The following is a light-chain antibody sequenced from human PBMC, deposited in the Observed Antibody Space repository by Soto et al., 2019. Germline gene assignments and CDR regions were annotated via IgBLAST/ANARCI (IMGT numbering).Light chain of an antibody. V-gene: IGLV2-14*01. CDR1: SSDVGGYNY. CDR3: SSYTSSSPRV. Sequence: QSALTQPASVSGSPGQSITISCTGTSSDVGGYNYVSWYQQHPGKAPKLMIYEVSNRPSGVSNRLSGSKSGNTASLTISGLQAEDEADYYCSSYTSSSPRVFGGGTKVTVL. CDR2: EVS. J-gene: IGLJ3*02.